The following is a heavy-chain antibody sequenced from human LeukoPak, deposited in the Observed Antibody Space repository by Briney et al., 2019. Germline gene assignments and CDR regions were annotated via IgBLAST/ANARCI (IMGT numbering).Heavy chain of an antibody. J-gene: IGHJ3*02. CDR3: ARDGLTIFGVVSDDAFDI. CDR1: GTSMNTYY. D-gene: IGHD3-3*01. CDR2: IYYTGST. Sequence: SETLSLTCTVSGTSMNTYYWSWVRQPPGKGLEWIGYIYYTGSTKYNPSLKSRVTISVDTSKNQFSLKLSSVTAADTAVYYCARDGLTIFGVVSDDAFDIWGQGTMVTVSS. V-gene: IGHV4-59*12.